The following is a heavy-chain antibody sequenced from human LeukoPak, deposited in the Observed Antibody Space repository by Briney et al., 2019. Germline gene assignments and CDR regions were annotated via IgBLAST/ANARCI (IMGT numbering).Heavy chain of an antibody. CDR2: ISGSGGST. Sequence: RPGGSLRLSCAASGFTFSSYAMSWVRQAPGKGLEWVSAISGSGGSTYYADSVKGRFTISRDNSKNTLYLQMNSLRAEDTAVYYCAKGWAATHTKYFQHWGQGTLVTVSS. J-gene: IGHJ1*01. D-gene: IGHD2-15*01. V-gene: IGHV3-23*01. CDR3: AKGWAATHTKYFQH. CDR1: GFTFSSYA.